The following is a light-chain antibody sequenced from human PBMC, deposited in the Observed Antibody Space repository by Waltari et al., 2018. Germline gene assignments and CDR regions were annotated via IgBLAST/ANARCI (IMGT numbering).Light chain of an antibody. CDR3: QKYGSLPAT. CDR2: DAS. CDR1: QSIRRF. J-gene: IGKJ1*01. V-gene: IGKV3-20*01. Sequence: EIVLTQSPGTLSLSPGERATLSCRASQSIRRFLARYQQKPGQAPRLLIYDASSRATGIPDRFSGSGFGTDFSLTISRLEPEDFAVYYCQKYGSLPATFGQGTKVEIK.